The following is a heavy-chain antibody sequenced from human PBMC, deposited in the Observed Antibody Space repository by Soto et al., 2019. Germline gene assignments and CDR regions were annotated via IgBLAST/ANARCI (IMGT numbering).Heavy chain of an antibody. CDR2: ISSSSSYI. CDR3: ARDRDKLGPGSGMDV. J-gene: IGHJ6*02. Sequence: GGSLRLSCAASGFTFSIYSMNWVRHAPGKGLEWVSSISSSSSYIYYADSVKGRFTISRDNAKNSLYLQMNSLRAEDTAVYYCARDRDKLGPGSGMDVWGQGTTVTVSS. CDR1: GFTFSIYS. D-gene: IGHD7-27*01. V-gene: IGHV3-21*01.